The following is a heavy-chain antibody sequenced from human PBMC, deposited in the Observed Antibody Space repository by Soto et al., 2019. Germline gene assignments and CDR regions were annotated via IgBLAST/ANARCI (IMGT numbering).Heavy chain of an antibody. CDR3: ARHGRGGATSY. D-gene: IGHD1-26*01. V-gene: IGHV4-39*01. Sequence: QLQLQESGPGLVKPSETLSLTCTVSGGSISSSSYYWGWIRQPPGKGLEWIGSIYYSGSTYYNPSLKSRVTTSVDTSQNQFSLELSSVTAADTAVYYCARHGRGGATSYWGQGTLVTVSS. CDR2: IYYSGST. CDR1: GGSISSSSYY. J-gene: IGHJ4*02.